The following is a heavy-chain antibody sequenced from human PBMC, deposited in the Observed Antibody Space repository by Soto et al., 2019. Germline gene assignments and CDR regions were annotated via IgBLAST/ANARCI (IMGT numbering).Heavy chain of an antibody. CDR1: GFTFSSYA. CDR3: ASSEWELPNPFSAGYYYGMDV. Sequence: GGSLRLSCAASGFTFSSYAMHWVRPAPGKGLEWVAVISYDGSNKYYADSVKGRFTISRDNSKNTLYLQMNSLRAEDTAVYYCASSEWELPNPFSAGYYYGMDVWGQGTTVTVSS. V-gene: IGHV3-30-3*01. CDR2: ISYDGSNK. J-gene: IGHJ6*02. D-gene: IGHD1-26*01.